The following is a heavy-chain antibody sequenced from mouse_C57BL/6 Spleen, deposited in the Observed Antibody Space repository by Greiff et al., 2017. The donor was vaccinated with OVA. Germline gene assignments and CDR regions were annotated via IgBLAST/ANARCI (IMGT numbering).Heavy chain of an antibody. Sequence: EVKLMESGGGLVKPGGSLKLSCAASGFTFSDYGMPWVRQAPEKGLEWVAYISSGSSTIYYADTVKGRFTISRDNAKNTLFLQMTSLRSEDTAMYYCARGVDYWGQGTSVTVSS. J-gene: IGHJ4*01. CDR2: ISSGSSTI. CDR3: ARGVDY. V-gene: IGHV5-17*01. CDR1: GFTFSDYG.